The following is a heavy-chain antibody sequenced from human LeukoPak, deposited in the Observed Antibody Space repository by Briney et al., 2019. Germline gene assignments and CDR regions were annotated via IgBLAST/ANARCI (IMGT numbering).Heavy chain of an antibody. CDR1: GFTFSSYD. D-gene: IGHD6-19*01. CDR2: ISYDGSNK. CDR3: ARDPYGSGWPTEYFQH. J-gene: IGHJ1*01. V-gene: IGHV3-30*19. Sequence: PRGSLGLSCAASGFTFSSYDMHWVRQAPGRGLEWVSVISYDGSNKYYADSVKGRFTISRDNSKNTLYLQMNSLRAEDTAVYYCARDPYGSGWPTEYFQHWGQGTLVTVSS.